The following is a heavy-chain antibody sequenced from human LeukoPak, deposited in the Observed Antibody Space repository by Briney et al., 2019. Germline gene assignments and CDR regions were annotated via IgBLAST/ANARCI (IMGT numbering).Heavy chain of an antibody. D-gene: IGHD4-17*01. CDR3: ASSVTTVTTGGNFDY. J-gene: IGHJ4*02. CDR1: GRTFSSYA. V-gene: IGHV1-69*13. CDR2: IIPIFGTA. Sequence: SVKVSCKASGRTFSSYAISWVRQAPGQGLEWMGGIIPIFGTANYAQKFQGRVTITADESTSTAYMELSSLRSEDTAVYYCASSVTTVTTGGNFDYWGQGTLVTVSS.